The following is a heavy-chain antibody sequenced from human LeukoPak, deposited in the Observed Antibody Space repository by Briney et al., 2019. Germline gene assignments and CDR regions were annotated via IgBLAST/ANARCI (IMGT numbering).Heavy chain of an antibody. CDR2: ISGNDGGT. D-gene: IGHD3-22*01. Sequence: PGGSLRLSCAASGFTFSNYAMSWVRQAPGLGLEWVSVISGNDGGTYYADSVKGRFTISRDNSKNTLYLQMNSLRAEDTAVYYCARVQDYYDSSGFDYWGQGTLVTVSS. V-gene: IGHV3-23*01. J-gene: IGHJ4*02. CDR3: ARVQDYYDSSGFDY. CDR1: GFTFSNYA.